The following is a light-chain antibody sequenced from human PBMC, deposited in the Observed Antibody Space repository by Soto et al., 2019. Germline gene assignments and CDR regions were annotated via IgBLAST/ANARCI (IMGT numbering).Light chain of an antibody. V-gene: IGKV3-15*01. J-gene: IGKJ1*01. CDR1: QSVNTY. CDR3: QQYNTFWT. Sequence: EIVLTQSPDTLSLSPGERVTLSCRASQSVNTYLAWYQQKPGQAPRLLIYGASTTATGIPARFSGSGSGTKFTLTISSLQSEDFATYYCQQYNTFWTFGQGTKVDIK. CDR2: GAS.